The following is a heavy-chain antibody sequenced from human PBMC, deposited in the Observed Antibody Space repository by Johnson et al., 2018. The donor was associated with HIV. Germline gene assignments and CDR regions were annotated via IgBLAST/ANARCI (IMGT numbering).Heavy chain of an antibody. D-gene: IGHD3-10*01. CDR2: ISYDGSNK. CDR3: ATELLRTEHDVFDI. J-gene: IGHJ3*02. V-gene: IGHV3-30-3*01. CDR1: GFTFSSYA. Sequence: QMLLVESGGGVVQPGRSLRLSCAASGFTFSSYAMHWVRQAPGKGLEWVAVISYDGSNKYYADSVKGRFTISRDNSKNTLYLQMNSLRAEDTAVYYCATELLRTEHDVFDIWGQG.